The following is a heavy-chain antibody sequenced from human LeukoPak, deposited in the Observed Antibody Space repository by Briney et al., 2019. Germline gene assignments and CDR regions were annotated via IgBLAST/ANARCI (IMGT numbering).Heavy chain of an antibody. CDR2: IRYDGSNK. J-gene: IGHJ3*02. Sequence: GGSLRLSCAASGFTFSSYAMHWVRQAPGKGLEWVAFIRYDGSNKYYADSVKGRFTISRDNSKNTLYLQMNSLRAEDTAVYYCARHVLLWFGELNAFDIWGQGTMVTVSS. CDR3: ARHVLLWFGELNAFDI. CDR1: GFTFSSYA. D-gene: IGHD3-10*01. V-gene: IGHV3-30*04.